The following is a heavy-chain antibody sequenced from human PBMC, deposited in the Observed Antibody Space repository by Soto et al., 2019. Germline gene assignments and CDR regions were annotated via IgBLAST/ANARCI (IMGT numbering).Heavy chain of an antibody. J-gene: IGHJ6*03. D-gene: IGHD3-10*01. V-gene: IGHV1-18*01. Sequence: ASVNVSCKASGYTFTSYGISWVRQAPGQGLEWMGWISAYNGNTNYAQKLQGRVTMTTDTSTSTAYMELRSLRSDDTAVYYCARGMYYYGSGSYYYYYYYMDVWGKGTTVTVSS. CDR3: ARGMYYYGSGSYYYYYYYMDV. CDR1: GYTFTSYG. CDR2: ISAYNGNT.